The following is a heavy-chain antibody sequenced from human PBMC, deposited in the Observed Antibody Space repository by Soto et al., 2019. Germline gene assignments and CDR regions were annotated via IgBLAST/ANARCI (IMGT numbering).Heavy chain of an antibody. CDR3: AREAGADSSSSFDY. CDR2: INHSGST. CDR1: GGSFSGYY. V-gene: IGHV4-34*01. D-gene: IGHD6-6*01. Sequence: SETLSLTCAVYGGSFSGYYWSWIRQPPGKGLEWIGEINHSGSTNYNPSLKSRVTISVDTSKNQFSLKLSSVTAADTAVYYCAREAGADSSSSFDYWGQGTLVTVSS. J-gene: IGHJ4*02.